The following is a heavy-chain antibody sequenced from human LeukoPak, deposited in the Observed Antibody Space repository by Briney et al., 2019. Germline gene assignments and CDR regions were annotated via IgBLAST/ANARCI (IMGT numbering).Heavy chain of an antibody. J-gene: IGHJ4*02. CDR1: GFTFSSYA. Sequence: GGSLRLSCAASGFTFSSYAMSWVRQAPGKGLEWVSAISGSGGSTYYADSVKGRFTISRDNSKNTLYLQMNSLRAEDTAVYYCAKSGYYDSSGYYVVYFDYWGQGTLVTVSS. CDR3: AKSGYYDSSGYYVVYFDY. V-gene: IGHV3-23*01. D-gene: IGHD3-22*01. CDR2: ISGSGGST.